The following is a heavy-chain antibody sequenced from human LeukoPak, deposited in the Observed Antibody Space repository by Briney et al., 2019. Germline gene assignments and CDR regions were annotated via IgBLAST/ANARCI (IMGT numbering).Heavy chain of an antibody. CDR2: IYYSAST. J-gene: IGHJ4*02. CDR1: GGSISSSSYY. Sequence: SETLSLTCTVSGGSISSSSYYWGWIRQPPGKGLEWIGSIYYSASTYYNPSLKSRVTISVDTSKNQFSLKLSSVTAADTAVYYCARLTPTIDYWGQGTLVTVSS. D-gene: IGHD2-15*01. V-gene: IGHV4-39*01. CDR3: ARLTPTIDY.